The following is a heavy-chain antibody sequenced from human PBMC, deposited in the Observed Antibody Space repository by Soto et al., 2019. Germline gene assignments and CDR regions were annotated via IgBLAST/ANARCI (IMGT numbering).Heavy chain of an antibody. CDR2: IYYSGST. CDR1: GGCISSGDYY. D-gene: IGHD3-22*01. Sequence: SLSLVCTVSGGCISSGDYYWSWIRQPPGKGLEWIGYIYYSGSTYYNPSIKSRVTISVDTSKNQFSLKLSSVTAADTAVYYCADYYDSSGYFDYWGQGTLVTVSS. J-gene: IGHJ4*02. V-gene: IGHV4-30-4*01. CDR3: ADYYDSSGYFDY.